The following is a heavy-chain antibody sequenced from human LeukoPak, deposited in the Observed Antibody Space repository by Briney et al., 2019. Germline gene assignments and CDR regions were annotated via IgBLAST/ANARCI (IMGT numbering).Heavy chain of an antibody. J-gene: IGHJ4*02. D-gene: IGHD2-15*01. CDR2: ISDTGDRM. CDR1: GFPFSSYA. Sequence: PGGSLRLSCAASGFPFSSYAMSWVRQAPGKGLEWVSTISDTGDRMYYADSVKGRFTISRDNSKNMLYLQMNSLRAEDTAIYYCAKDLSIVVVVATTGYWGQGTLVTVSS. CDR3: AKDLSIVVVVATTGY. V-gene: IGHV3-23*01.